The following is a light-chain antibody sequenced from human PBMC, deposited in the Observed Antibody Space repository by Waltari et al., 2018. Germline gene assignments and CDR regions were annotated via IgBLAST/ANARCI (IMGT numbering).Light chain of an antibody. CDR3: QQYNNWRT. CDR1: QSIARN. CDR2: GAS. V-gene: IGKV3-15*01. Sequence: EVLMTQSPPTLSVSPGERATLSGRASQSIARNLAWYQQKPGQAPRLLIYGASTRATDVTDRFSGSGSGTEFTLTISRLQSEDFAVYYCQQYNNWRTFGQGTKLEIK. J-gene: IGKJ2*01.